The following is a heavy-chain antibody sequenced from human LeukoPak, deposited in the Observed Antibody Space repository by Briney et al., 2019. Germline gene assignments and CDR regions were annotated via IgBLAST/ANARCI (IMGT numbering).Heavy chain of an antibody. D-gene: IGHD3-22*01. Sequence: GESLKISCKGSGYSFSNYWLGWVRQMPGKGVEWMGLIYPGDSDTRYSPSFQGQVTISADKSISTAYLQWSSLKASDTAMYYCARRGYYYDSSAYYYYFDYWGQGTLVSVSS. CDR1: GYSFSNYW. CDR2: IYPGDSDT. V-gene: IGHV5-51*01. J-gene: IGHJ4*02. CDR3: ARRGYYYDSSAYYYYFDY.